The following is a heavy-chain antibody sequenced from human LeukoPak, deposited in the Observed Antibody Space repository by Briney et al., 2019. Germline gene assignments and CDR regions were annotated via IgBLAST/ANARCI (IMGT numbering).Heavy chain of an antibody. V-gene: IGHV4-34*01. CDR1: GGSFSGYY. J-gene: IGHJ4*02. CDR2: INHSGST. Sequence: SETLSLTCAVYGGSFSGYYWSWIRQPPGKGLEWIGEINHSGSTNYNPSLKSRVTISVDTSKNQFSLKLSSVTAADTAVYYCASHGMIYVYWGQGTLVTVSS. CDR3: ASHGMIYVY. D-gene: IGHD3/OR15-3a*01.